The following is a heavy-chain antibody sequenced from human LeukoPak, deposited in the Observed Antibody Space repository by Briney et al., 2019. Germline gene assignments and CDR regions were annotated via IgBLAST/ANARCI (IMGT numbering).Heavy chain of an antibody. CDR2: IKSKTDGGTT. CDR1: GFTFSNAW. D-gene: IGHD3-22*01. J-gene: IGHJ4*02. CDR3: TTAASYYDSYYFDY. V-gene: IGHV3-15*01. Sequence: GGSLRLSCAASGFTFSNAWMSWVRQAPGKGLEWVGRIKSKTDGGTTDYAAAVKGGFTISRDDSKNTVYLQVNSLKTEDTAVYYCTTAASYYDSYYFDYWGQGTLVTVSS.